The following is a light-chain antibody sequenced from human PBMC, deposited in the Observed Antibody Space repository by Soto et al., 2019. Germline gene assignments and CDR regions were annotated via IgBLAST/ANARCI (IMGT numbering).Light chain of an antibody. CDR1: QSVSSN. CDR2: GAS. CDR3: QQYNSWPPWT. J-gene: IGKJ1*01. Sequence: EIVMTQSPATLSVSPGERATLSCRASQSVSSNLAWYQQKPGQAPRLLIYGASTRTTGIPDRFSGSGSGTEFTLTISSLQSEDFAVYYCQQYNSWPPWTFGQGTKVDIK. V-gene: IGKV3-15*01.